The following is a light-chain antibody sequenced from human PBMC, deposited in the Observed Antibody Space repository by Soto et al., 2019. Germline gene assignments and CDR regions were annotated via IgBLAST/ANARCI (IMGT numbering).Light chain of an antibody. CDR1: QSISNH. Sequence: DIQMTQSPSSLSASVGDRVTITCRASQSISNHLNWYQQKPGKAPKLLINDASSLQSGVPSGFSGSGSGTDFTLTITSLQPEDFATYHCQQRYITLYSFGQGTSLEIK. CDR2: DAS. CDR3: QQRYITLYS. V-gene: IGKV1-39*01. J-gene: IGKJ2*03.